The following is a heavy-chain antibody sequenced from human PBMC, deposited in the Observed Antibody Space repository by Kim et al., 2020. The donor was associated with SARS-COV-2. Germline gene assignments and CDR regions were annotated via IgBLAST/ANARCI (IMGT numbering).Heavy chain of an antibody. CDR3: ASEYN. V-gene: IGHV4-39*01. CDR2: IYYSGST. CDR1: GGSIFISSYY. D-gene: IGHD6-6*01. Sequence: SETLSLTCTVSGGSIFISSYYWGWIRQPPGKGLEWNGSIYYSGSTYYNPSLKRRVTISVDTSKNQFSLKLSSVTAADTAVYYCASEYNWGQGTLVTVSS. J-gene: IGHJ4*02.